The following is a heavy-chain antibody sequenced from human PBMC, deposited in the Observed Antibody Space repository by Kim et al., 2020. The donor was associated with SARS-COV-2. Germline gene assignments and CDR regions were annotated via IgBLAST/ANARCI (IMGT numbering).Heavy chain of an antibody. CDR1: GYTFTSYD. CDR2: MNPNSGNT. CDR3: ARGSSWGGYNYYDSSVDWFDP. V-gene: IGHV1-8*01. D-gene: IGHD3-22*01. Sequence: ASVKVSCKASGYTFTSYDINWVRQATGQGLEWMGWMNPNSGNTGYAQKFQGRVTMTRNTSISTAYMELSSLRSEDTAMYYCARGSSWGGYNYYDSSVDWFDPWGQGTLVTVSS. J-gene: IGHJ5*02.